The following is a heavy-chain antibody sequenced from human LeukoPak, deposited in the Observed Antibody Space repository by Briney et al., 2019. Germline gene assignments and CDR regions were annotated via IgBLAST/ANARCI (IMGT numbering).Heavy chain of an antibody. D-gene: IGHD5-12*01. V-gene: IGHV4-30-2*01. CDR1: GGSISSGGYS. Sequence: SQTLSLTCAVSGGSISSGGYSWSWIRQPPGKGLEWIGYIYHSGSTYYNPSLKSRVTISVDRSKNQFSLKLSSVTAADTAVYYCARAATAATILDYWGQGTLVTVSS. CDR3: ARAATAATILDY. CDR2: IYHSGST. J-gene: IGHJ4*02.